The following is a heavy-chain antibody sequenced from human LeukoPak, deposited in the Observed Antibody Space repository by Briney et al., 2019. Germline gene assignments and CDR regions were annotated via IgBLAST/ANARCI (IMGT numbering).Heavy chain of an antibody. CDR2: IIQDGSAQ. V-gene: IGHV3-7*01. CDR1: GFTFSSSW. Sequence: PGGSLRLSCAASGFTFSSSWMSWVRQAPGKGLEWVANIIQDGSAQYYVDSVKGRFTIFRDNADNSLYLQMNSLRAEDTAVYYCAIDLFSCSSTSCYVYWGQGTLVTVSS. D-gene: IGHD2-2*01. CDR3: AIDLFSCSSTSCYVY. J-gene: IGHJ4*02.